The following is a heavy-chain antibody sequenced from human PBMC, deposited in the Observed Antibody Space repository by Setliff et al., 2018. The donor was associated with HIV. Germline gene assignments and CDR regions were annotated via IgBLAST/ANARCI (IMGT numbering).Heavy chain of an antibody. J-gene: IGHJ6*03. CDR3: ARSVDFGGSWIQDYYYMDV. CDR2: IYHSGST. Sequence: SLTCAVSGYSISSGYYWGWIRQPPGKGLEWIGSIYHSGSTYYNPSLKSRVTISVDMSKNQFSLKLSSVTAADTAVYYCARSVDFGGSWIQDYYYMDVWGKGTTVTVSS. D-gene: IGHD6-13*01. CDR1: GYSISSGYY. V-gene: IGHV4-38-2*01.